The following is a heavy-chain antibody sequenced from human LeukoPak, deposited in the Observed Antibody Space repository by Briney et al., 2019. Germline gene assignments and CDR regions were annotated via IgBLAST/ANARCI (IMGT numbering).Heavy chain of an antibody. V-gene: IGHV3-9*01. D-gene: IGHD6-13*01. CDR2: ISWNSAGI. CDR3: AKGGDSSSWYYFDY. CDR1: GFTFDVYA. Sequence: GGSLRLSCAASGFTFDVYALHWVRQAPGKGREWVSGISWNSAGIGYADSVKGRFTISRDNAKNSLYLQMNSLRAEDTALYYCAKGGDSSSWYYFDYWGQGTLVTVSS. J-gene: IGHJ4*02.